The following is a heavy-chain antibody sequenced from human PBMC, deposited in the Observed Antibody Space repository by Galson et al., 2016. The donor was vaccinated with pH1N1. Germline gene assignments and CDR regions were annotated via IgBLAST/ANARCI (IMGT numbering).Heavy chain of an antibody. Sequence: TLSLTCTVSGGSISTGGYYWSWIRQQPGKGLEWIGYIYYRGRTYYNPSHTSRVSITMDTSTNQFSLKVASVTAADTAVYVCAREGKLGGTTLRFKGWNDAFNLWGRGTMVTVSS. CDR3: AREGKLGGTTLRFKGWNDAFNL. CDR2: IYYRGRT. J-gene: IGHJ3*01. CDR1: GGSISTGGYY. D-gene: IGHD3-10*01. V-gene: IGHV4-31*03.